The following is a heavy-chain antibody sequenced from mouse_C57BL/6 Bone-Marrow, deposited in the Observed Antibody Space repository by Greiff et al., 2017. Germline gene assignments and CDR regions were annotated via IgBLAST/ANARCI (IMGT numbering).Heavy chain of an antibody. CDR2: ISGGGGNT. J-gene: IGHJ1*03. Sequence: EVQGVESGGGLVKPGGSLKLSCAASGFTFSSYTMSWVRQTPEKRLEWVATISGGGGNTYYPDSVKGRFTISRDNAKNTLYLQMSSLRSEDTALYYCARQYDYYWYFDVWGTGTTVTVSS. V-gene: IGHV5-9*01. D-gene: IGHD2-4*01. CDR1: GFTFSSYT. CDR3: ARQYDYYWYFDV.